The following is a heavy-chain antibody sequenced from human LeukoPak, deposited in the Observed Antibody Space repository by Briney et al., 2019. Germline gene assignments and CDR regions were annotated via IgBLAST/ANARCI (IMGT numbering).Heavy chain of an antibody. CDR3: ASPLSYYDSSGYYYGDY. D-gene: IGHD3-22*01. V-gene: IGHV3-21*01. Sequence: GGSLRLSCAASGFTFSSYGMNWVRQAPGKGLEWVSSISSSSSYIYYADSVKGRFTISRDNAKNSLYLQMNSLRAEDTAVYYCASPLSYYDSSGYYYGDYWGQGTLVTVSS. J-gene: IGHJ4*02. CDR1: GFTFSSYG. CDR2: ISSSSSYI.